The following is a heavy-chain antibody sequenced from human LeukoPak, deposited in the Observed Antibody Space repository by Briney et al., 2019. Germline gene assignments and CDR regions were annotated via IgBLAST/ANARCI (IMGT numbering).Heavy chain of an antibody. Sequence: GASVKVSCKASGGTFSSYAISWVRQAPGQGLEWMGGIIPIFGTANYAQKFQGRVTITADESTSTAYMELSSLRSEDTAVYYCAGSTPRRYGDTYYYYYMDVWGKGTTVTISS. V-gene: IGHV1-69*13. D-gene: IGHD4-17*01. CDR3: AGSTPRRYGDTYYYYYMDV. J-gene: IGHJ6*03. CDR1: GGTFSSYA. CDR2: IIPIFGTA.